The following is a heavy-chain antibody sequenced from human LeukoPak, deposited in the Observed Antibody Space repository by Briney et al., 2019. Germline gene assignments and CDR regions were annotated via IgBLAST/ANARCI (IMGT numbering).Heavy chain of an antibody. CDR3: ASHKIAAAYYFDY. V-gene: IGHV5-10-1*01. CDR2: IDPSDSYT. Sequence: HGESLKISCKGSGYSFTSYWISWVRQMPGKGLEWMGRIDPSDSYTNYSPSFQGHVTTSADKSISTAYLQWSSLKASDTAMYYCASHKIAAAYYFDYWGQGTLVTVSS. D-gene: IGHD6-13*01. J-gene: IGHJ4*02. CDR1: GYSFTSYW.